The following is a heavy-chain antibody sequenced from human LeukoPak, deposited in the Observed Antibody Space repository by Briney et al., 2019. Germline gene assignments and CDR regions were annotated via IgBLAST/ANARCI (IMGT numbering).Heavy chain of an antibody. CDR3: AREPLGAMANMRGDAFDI. CDR1: GGTFSSYA. J-gene: IGHJ3*02. CDR2: IIPIFGTA. Sequence: SEKVSCKASGGTFSSYAISWVRQAPGQGLEWMGGIIPIFGTANYAQKFQGRVTITADESTSTAYMELSSLRSEDTAVYYCAREPLGAMANMRGDAFDIWGQGTMVTVSS. V-gene: IGHV1-69*13. D-gene: IGHD5-18*01.